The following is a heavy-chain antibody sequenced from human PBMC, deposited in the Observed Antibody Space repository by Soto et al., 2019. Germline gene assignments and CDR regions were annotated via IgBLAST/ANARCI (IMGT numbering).Heavy chain of an antibody. Sequence: QVQLVQSGAEVKKPGSSVKVSCKASGGSFNSEAINWVRQAPGQGLEWMGGFIPVLGTANYAQKFQGRVTITADRFKTTAYMELTSLTSEDTAVYYCARGAFGGGYYANFDHWGQGTLVTVSS. CDR3: ARGAFGGGYYANFDH. V-gene: IGHV1-69*06. CDR1: GGSFNSEA. CDR2: FIPVLGTA. J-gene: IGHJ4*02. D-gene: IGHD3-3*01.